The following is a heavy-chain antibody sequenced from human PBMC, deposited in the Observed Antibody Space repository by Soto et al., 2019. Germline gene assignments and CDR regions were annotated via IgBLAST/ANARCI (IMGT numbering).Heavy chain of an antibody. D-gene: IGHD6-19*01. Sequence: AGGSLRLSCAASGFTFSSYAMHWVRQAPGKGLEWVAVISYDGSNKYYADSVKGRFTISRDNSKNTLYLQMNSLRAEDTAVYYCARDLKGSGWYVADGMDVWGQGTTVTVSS. V-gene: IGHV3-30-3*01. CDR2: ISYDGSNK. J-gene: IGHJ6*02. CDR3: ARDLKGSGWYVADGMDV. CDR1: GFTFSSYA.